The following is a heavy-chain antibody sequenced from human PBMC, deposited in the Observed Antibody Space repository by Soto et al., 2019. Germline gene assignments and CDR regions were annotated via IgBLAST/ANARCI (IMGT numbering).Heavy chain of an antibody. Sequence: GASVKVSCKASGYTFTSYDIKWVRHATGQGLEWMGWMNPNNDNTGYAEKFRGRVTMTRNTSISTAYLELSSLRSEDTAVYYCARRYYDFWSGYPAFDYWAQGTLVTVSS. CDR1: GYTFTSYD. J-gene: IGHJ4*02. CDR2: MNPNNDNT. V-gene: IGHV1-8*01. D-gene: IGHD3-3*01. CDR3: ARRYYDFWSGYPAFDY.